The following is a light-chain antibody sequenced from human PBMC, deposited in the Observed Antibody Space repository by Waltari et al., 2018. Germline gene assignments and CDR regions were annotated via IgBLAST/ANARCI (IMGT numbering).Light chain of an antibody. CDR1: SSDVGGYNY. CDR2: DVS. Sequence: QSALTQPASVSGSPGQPLTIPCTGTSSDVGGYNYVSWYQQHPGKAPKPMIYDVSKRPSGVSNRFSGSKSGNTASLTISGLQAEDEADYYCSSYTSSSTWVFGGGTKLTVL. J-gene: IGLJ3*02. V-gene: IGLV2-14*01. CDR3: SSYTSSSTWV.